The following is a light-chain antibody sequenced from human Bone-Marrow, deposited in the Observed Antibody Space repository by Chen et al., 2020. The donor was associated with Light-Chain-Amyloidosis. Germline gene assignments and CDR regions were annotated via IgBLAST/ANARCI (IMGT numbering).Light chain of an antibody. CDR1: RVTSNTF. Sequence: ELVLTQSPGTLSLSPGERATLSCRASRVTSNTFLAWYQQKPGQAPRLLIYGASYRATGIPDRFSGSGSGTDFTLTISRLEPEDVAVYYCQQYDNSHWTFGQGTKVEIK. J-gene: IGKJ1*01. V-gene: IGKV3-20*01. CDR3: QQYDNSHWT. CDR2: GAS.